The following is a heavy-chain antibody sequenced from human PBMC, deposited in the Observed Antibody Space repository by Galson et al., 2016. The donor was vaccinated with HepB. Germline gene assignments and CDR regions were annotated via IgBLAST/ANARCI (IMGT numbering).Heavy chain of an antibody. CDR2: ISSSSGYE. Sequence: SLRLSCAASGFSISTYTMNWVRQAPGKGLEWISYISSSSGYENYADSVKGRFTISRENAKNSLYLQMNSLRAEDTAVYYCARDRSRFSSGYYTGARDVFAIWGQGTVVTVSS. CDR1: GFSISTYT. D-gene: IGHD3-3*01. CDR3: ARDRSRFSSGYYTGARDVFAI. J-gene: IGHJ3*02. V-gene: IGHV3-21*01.